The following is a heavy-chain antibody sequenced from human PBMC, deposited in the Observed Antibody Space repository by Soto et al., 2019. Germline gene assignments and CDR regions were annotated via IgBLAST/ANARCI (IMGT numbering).Heavy chain of an antibody. J-gene: IGHJ3*02. D-gene: IGHD2-2*02. CDR2: IYYIGST. V-gene: IGHV4-39*01. CDR1: GGSISSSNYY. CDR3: ARLPRTYCSSTSCYTNAFDI. Sequence: SETLSLTCTVSGGSISSSNYYWGWIRQPPGKGLEWIGSIYYIGSTYYNPSLKSRVTISVDTSKNQFSLKLSSVTAADTAVYYCARLPRTYCSSTSCYTNAFDIWGQGTMVTVSS.